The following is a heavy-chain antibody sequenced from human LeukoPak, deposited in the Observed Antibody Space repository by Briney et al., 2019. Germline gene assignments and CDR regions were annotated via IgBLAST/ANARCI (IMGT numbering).Heavy chain of an antibody. Sequence: GGSLRLSCAASGFTVSSNYMSWVRQAPGEGLEWVSVIYSGGSTYYADSVKGRFTISRDNSKNTLYLQMNSLRAEDTAVYYCARDRYYYDSSGYYYYGMDVWGQGTTVTVSS. J-gene: IGHJ6*02. D-gene: IGHD3-22*01. CDR2: IYSGGST. CDR3: ARDRYYYDSSGYYYYGMDV. CDR1: GFTVSSNY. V-gene: IGHV3-66*01.